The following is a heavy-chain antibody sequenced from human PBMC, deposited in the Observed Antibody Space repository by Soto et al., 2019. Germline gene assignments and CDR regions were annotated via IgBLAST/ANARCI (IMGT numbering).Heavy chain of an antibody. CDR1: GYTFIKYF. D-gene: IGHD2-15*01. CDR2: AHPTNGET. J-gene: IGHJ4*02. V-gene: IGHV1-46*01. CDR3: AREEIGGSGSCYNY. Sequence: ASVKVSCKASGYTFIKYFIHWVQQAPGQGLEWMAIAHPTNGETTYAQNFQGRVTVTSDTSTSTVHMELSSLRSEDTAIYYCAREEIGGSGSCYNYWGQGTRVTVSS.